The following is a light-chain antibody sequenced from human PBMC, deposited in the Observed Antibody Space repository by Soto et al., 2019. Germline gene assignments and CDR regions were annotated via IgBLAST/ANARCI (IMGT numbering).Light chain of an antibody. CDR1: SSNLGSNT. Sequence: QSVLTQPPSASGTPGQRVTISCSGSSSNLGSNTVNWYQQLPGTAPKLLIYSNNQRPSGVPARLSGSKSGTSASLAISGLQSEDEADYYCAAWDDSLNGPVFGGGIKVTVL. V-gene: IGLV1-44*01. CDR3: AAWDDSLNGPV. CDR2: SNN. J-gene: IGLJ2*01.